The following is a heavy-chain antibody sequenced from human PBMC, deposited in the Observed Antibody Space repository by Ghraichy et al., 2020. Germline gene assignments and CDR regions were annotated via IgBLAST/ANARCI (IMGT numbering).Heavy chain of an antibody. CDR2: IWYDGSNK. V-gene: IGHV3-33*01. Sequence: GGSLRLSCAASGFTFSYYGMHWVRQAPGKGLEWVAVIWYDGSNKYYADSVKGRFTISRDNSKNTLYLQMNSLRAEDTAVYYCARAYYDFWSGSYPGAVFDYWGQGTLVTVSS. D-gene: IGHD3-3*01. CDR3: ARAYYDFWSGSYPGAVFDY. J-gene: IGHJ4*02. CDR1: GFTFSYYG.